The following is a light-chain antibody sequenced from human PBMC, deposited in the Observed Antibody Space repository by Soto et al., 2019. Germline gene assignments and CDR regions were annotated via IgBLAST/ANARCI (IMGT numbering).Light chain of an antibody. J-gene: IGKJ3*01. Sequence: DIQMTQSPSSLSASEGDRVTITCRASQSISDFLNWYQQKPGKAPKLLIYAASSLQSGVPSRFTGSGSGTDFTLTISSLQPEDFATYYCLQSYSTPFTFGPGTTVDIK. V-gene: IGKV1-39*01. CDR1: QSISDF. CDR2: AAS. CDR3: LQSYSTPFT.